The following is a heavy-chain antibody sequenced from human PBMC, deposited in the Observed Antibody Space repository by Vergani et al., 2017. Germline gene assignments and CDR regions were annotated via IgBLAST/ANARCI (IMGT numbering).Heavy chain of an antibody. CDR1: GGTFSNYA. V-gene: IGHV1-69*01. CDR3: ARDTSSGAFDI. D-gene: IGHD2-15*01. J-gene: IGHJ3*02. Sequence: QLVQSGAEVKKSGSSVKLSCKASGGTFSNYAINWVRQAPGQGLEWMGGIIPIFGTANYAQDFQDRVTITADESTNTAYMELHNLRSEDTAVYYCARDTSSGAFDIWGQGTMVTVSS. CDR2: IIPIFGTA.